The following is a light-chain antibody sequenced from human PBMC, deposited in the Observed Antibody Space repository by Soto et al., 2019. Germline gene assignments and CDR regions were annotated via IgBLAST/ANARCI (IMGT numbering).Light chain of an antibody. CDR3: QQYGGSPRT. CDR1: RSVTSSY. J-gene: IGKJ2*01. V-gene: IGKV3-20*01. CDR2: DAS. Sequence: EIVLTQSPGTLSLSPGERATLSCRASRSVTSSYLAWYQQKPGQAPRLLIYDASSRATGIPDRFSGSGSGTDFTLTIIRLEPEDSAVYYCQQYGGSPRTFGQGTKLEIK.